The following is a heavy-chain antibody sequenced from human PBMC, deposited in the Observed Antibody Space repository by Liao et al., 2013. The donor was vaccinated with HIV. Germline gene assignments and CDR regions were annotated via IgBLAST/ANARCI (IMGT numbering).Heavy chain of an antibody. CDR1: GASISSATYY. CDR2: IYYSGST. Sequence: QVQLRESGPGLVKPSQTLSLTCTVSGASISSATYYWTWIRQSPGKDLEWIGYIYYSGSTYYNPSLKSRLTISLDTSKNQFYLNLTSVTAADTAVYYCARGGGSYWAGAFDIWGQGTMVTVSS. V-gene: IGHV4-30-4*08. D-gene: IGHD1-26*01. CDR3: ARGGGSYWAGAFDI. J-gene: IGHJ3*02.